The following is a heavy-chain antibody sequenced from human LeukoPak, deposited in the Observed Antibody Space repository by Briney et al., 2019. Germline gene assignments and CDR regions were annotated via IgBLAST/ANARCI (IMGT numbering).Heavy chain of an antibody. J-gene: IGHJ1*01. CDR3: ARGIYGDYDR. Sequence: GGSLRLSCAASGFTFSNYAMSWVRQAPGKGLEWVSALSSSGGGTYYADSVKGRFTISRDNSKDTLSLQMNSLRAEDTAVYYCARGIYGDYDRWGQGTLVTVST. D-gene: IGHD4-17*01. CDR1: GFTFSNYA. V-gene: IGHV3-23*01. CDR2: LSSSGGGT.